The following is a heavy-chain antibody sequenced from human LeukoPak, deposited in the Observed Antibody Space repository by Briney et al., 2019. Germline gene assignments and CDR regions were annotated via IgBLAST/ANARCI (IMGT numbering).Heavy chain of an antibody. D-gene: IGHD2-15*01. V-gene: IGHV3-23*01. Sequence: GGSLRLSCAASGFTFSSYAMSWVRQAPGKGLEWVSAISGSGGSTYYADSVKGRFTISRDNSKNTLYLQMNSLRAEDTAVYYCAKVGAKYCSGGSCYFDAFDIWGQGTMVTVSS. CDR3: AKVGAKYCSGGSCYFDAFDI. J-gene: IGHJ3*02. CDR1: GFTFSSYA. CDR2: ISGSGGST.